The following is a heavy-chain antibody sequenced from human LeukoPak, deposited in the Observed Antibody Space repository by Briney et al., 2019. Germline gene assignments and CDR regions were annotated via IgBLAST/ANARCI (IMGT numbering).Heavy chain of an antibody. J-gene: IGHJ5*02. CDR3: ARDYYDSSGYYFFDP. V-gene: IGHV4-34*01. CDR2: INHSGST. D-gene: IGHD3-22*01. CDR1: GGSFSGYY. Sequence: PSETLSLTCAVYGGSFSGYYWSWIRQPPGKGLEWIGEINHSGSTSYNPSLKSRVTISVDTSKNQFSLKLSSVTAADTAVYYCARDYYDSSGYYFFDPWGQGTLVTVSS.